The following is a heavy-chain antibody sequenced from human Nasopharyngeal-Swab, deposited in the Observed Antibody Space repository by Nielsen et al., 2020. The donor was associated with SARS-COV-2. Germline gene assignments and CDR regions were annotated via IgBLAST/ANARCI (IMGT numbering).Heavy chain of an antibody. D-gene: IGHD3-10*01. CDR2: ISYDGSNK. CDR1: GFTFSSYG. Sequence: SCAASGFTFSSYGMHWVRQAPGKGLEWVAVISYDGSNKYYADSVKGRFTISRDNSKNTLYLQMNSLRAEDTAVYYCAKDSALDYWGQGTLVTVSS. CDR3: AKDSALDY. V-gene: IGHV3-30*18. J-gene: IGHJ4*02.